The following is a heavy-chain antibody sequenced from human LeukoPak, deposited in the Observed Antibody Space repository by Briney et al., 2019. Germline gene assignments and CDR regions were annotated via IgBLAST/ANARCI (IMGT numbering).Heavy chain of an antibody. V-gene: IGHV3-53*01. Sequence: PGGSLRLSCAASGFTVRSNYMSWVRQAPGKGLEWVSVIYSGGNTYYADSVKGRFSISRDNSKNTLYLQMNNLRAEDTAVYYCARESGYAVGDYWGQGTLVTVSS. D-gene: IGHD5-12*01. CDR2: IYSGGNT. CDR1: GFTVRSNY. J-gene: IGHJ4*02. CDR3: ARESGYAVGDY.